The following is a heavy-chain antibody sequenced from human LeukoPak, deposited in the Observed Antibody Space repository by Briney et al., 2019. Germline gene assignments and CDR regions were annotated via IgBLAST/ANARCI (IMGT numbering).Heavy chain of an antibody. CDR2: IIPMFGTT. CDR3: ARDYYYDSSGYHPAEYFNH. D-gene: IGHD3-22*01. V-gene: IGHV1-69*06. CDR1: GGTFSSYG. Sequence: GASVKVSCKASGGTFSSYGISWVRQAPGQGLEWMARIIPMFGTTNYAQKFQGRVTITADTSTSIAYMDLRSLRSEDTAVYYCARDYYYDSSGYHPAEYFNHWGQGTLVTVSS. J-gene: IGHJ1*01.